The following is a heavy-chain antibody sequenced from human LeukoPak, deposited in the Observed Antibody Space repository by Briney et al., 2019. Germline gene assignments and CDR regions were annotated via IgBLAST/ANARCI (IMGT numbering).Heavy chain of an antibody. V-gene: IGHV3-23*01. CDR1: GFTFDDYA. D-gene: IGHD5-18*01. CDR3: AKDLIAYSYGHAGRSNFDY. CDR2: ISGSGGST. J-gene: IGHJ4*02. Sequence: PGRSLRLSCAASGFTFDDYAMSWVRQAPGKGLEWVSGISGSGGSTYYADSVKGHFTISRDNSKNTLHLQMNSLRAEDTAIYYCAKDLIAYSYGHAGRSNFDYWGQGTLVTVSS.